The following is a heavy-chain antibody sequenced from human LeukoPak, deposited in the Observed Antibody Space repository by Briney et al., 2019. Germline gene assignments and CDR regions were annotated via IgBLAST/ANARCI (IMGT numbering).Heavy chain of an antibody. V-gene: IGHV3-7*01. CDR1: GFTFSSYW. Sequence: RGSLSLSCAASGFTFSSYWMSWVRQAPGKGLEWVANIKQDGSEKYYVDSVKGRFTISRDNAKNSLYLQMNSLRAEDTAVYYCARVMSGSLNSDYWGQGTLVTVSS. J-gene: IGHJ4*02. CDR3: ARVMSGSLNSDY. D-gene: IGHD1-26*01. CDR2: IKQDGSEK.